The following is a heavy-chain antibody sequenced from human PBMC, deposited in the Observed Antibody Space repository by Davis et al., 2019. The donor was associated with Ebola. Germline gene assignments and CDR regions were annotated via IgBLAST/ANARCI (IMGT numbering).Heavy chain of an antibody. CDR2: VYDSGST. CDR3: ARQSYYNGPINN. Sequence: SETLSLTCSVSGGSMSSGSYYWSWIRQHPGKGLEWIGYVYDSGSTYYNPSLKSRVSISLDTSQNQLSLNLNSVTAADTAVYYCARQSYYNGPINNWGRGTLVTVSS. D-gene: IGHD3-22*01. V-gene: IGHV4-31*03. J-gene: IGHJ4*02. CDR1: GGSMSSGSYY.